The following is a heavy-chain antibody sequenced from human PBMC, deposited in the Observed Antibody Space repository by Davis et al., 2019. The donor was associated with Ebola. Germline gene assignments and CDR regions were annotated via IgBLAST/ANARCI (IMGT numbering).Heavy chain of an antibody. V-gene: IGHV3-21*01. D-gene: IGHD6-13*01. CDR2: ISSSSSYI. CDR1: GFTFSSYS. CDR3: ARGRSAAGTPDSDY. Sequence: GESLKISCAASGFTFSSYSMNWVRQAPGKGLEWVSSISSSSSYIYYAGSVKGRFTISRDNAENSLYLQMNSLRVEDTAIYYCARGRSAAGTPDSDYWGQGTLVTVSS. J-gene: IGHJ4*02.